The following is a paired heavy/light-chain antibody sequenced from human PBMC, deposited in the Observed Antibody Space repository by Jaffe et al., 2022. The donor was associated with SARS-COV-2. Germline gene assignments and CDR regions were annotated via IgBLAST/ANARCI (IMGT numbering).Heavy chain of an antibody. J-gene: IGHJ4*02. V-gene: IGHV1-69*01. Sequence: QVQLVQSGAEVKKPGSSVKVSCKASGGTFSSYAISWVRQAPGQGLEWMGGIIPIFGTANYAQKFQGRVTITADESTSTAYMELSSLRSEDTAVYYCARVFQHYDILTGEYEEVYYFDYWGQGTLVTVSS. CDR1: GGTFSSYA. D-gene: IGHD3-9*01. CDR3: ARVFQHYDILTGEYEEVYYFDY. CDR2: IIPIFGTA.
Light chain of an antibody. CDR2: GAS. Sequence: EIVLTQSPGTLSLSPGERATLSCRASQSVSSSYLAWYQQKPGQAPRLLIYGASSRATGIPDRFSGSGSGTDFTLTISRLEPEDFAVYYCQQYGSSPPTFGPGTKVDIK. V-gene: IGKV3-20*01. CDR3: QQYGSSPPT. J-gene: IGKJ3*01. CDR1: QSVSSSY.